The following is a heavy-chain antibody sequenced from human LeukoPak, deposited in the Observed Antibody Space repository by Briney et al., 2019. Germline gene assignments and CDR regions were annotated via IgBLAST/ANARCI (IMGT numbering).Heavy chain of an antibody. Sequence: GGSLRLSCAASGFTFSSYWMSWVRQAPGKGLEWVANIKQDGSEEYYVDSVKGRFTISRDNAKNSLYLQMNSLRAEDTAVYYCARDSTEWGDIDDILTGYHYFDYWGQGTLVTVSS. D-gene: IGHD3-9*01. CDR1: GFTFSSYW. V-gene: IGHV3-7*01. CDR3: ARDSTEWGDIDDILTGYHYFDY. J-gene: IGHJ4*02. CDR2: IKQDGSEE.